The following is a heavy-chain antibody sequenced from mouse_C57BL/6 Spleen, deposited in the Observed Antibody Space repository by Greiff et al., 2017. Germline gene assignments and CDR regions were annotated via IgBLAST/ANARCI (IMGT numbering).Heavy chain of an antibody. CDR3: ARSPYDYGVLYYAMDY. V-gene: IGHV1-61*01. CDR2: IYPSDSET. D-gene: IGHD2-4*01. Sequence: VQLQQPGAELVRPGSSVKLSCKASGYTFTSYWMDWVKQRPGQGLEWIGNIYPSDSETHYNQKFKDKATLTVDKSSSTAYMQLSSLTSEDSAVYYCARSPYDYGVLYYAMDYWGQGTSVTVSS. CDR1: GYTFTSYW. J-gene: IGHJ4*01.